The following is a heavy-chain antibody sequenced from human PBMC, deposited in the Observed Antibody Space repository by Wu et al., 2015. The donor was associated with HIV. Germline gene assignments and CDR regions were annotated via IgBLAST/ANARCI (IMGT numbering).Heavy chain of an antibody. CDR2: INPNSGGT. CDR3: ASGERYFDWLSVNPLVY. Sequence: QVQLVRSGAEVKKPGASVKVSCKASGYTFTGYYMHWVRQAPGQGLEWMGWINPNSGGTNYAQRFQGRVTMTRDTSISTAYMELSRLRSDDTAVYYCASGERYFDWLSVNPLVYWGQGTLVTVSS. V-gene: IGHV1-2*02. CDR1: GYTFTGYY. J-gene: IGHJ4*02. D-gene: IGHD3-9*01.